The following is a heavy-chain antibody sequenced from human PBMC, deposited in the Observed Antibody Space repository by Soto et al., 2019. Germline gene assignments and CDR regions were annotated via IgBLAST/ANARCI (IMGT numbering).Heavy chain of an antibody. CDR1: GESISGSDHY. V-gene: IGHV4-30-4*01. D-gene: IGHD1-1*01. Sequence: QVHLQESGPGLVRPSQTLSLTCTVSGESISGSDHYWDWIRQPPGKGLEWLGYIHSRGSAYYNPSLKSRVTFSVDTSKNQFSLSLNSMAAAYTAVYFCAREGGTGTGSRDIWGQGKMVTVSS. CDR3: AREGGTGTGSRDI. J-gene: IGHJ3*02. CDR2: IHSRGSA.